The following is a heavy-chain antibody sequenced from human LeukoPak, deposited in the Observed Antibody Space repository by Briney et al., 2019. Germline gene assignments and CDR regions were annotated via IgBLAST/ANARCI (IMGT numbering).Heavy chain of an antibody. CDR1: GFTFGDYA. CDR2: IRSKAYGGTT. J-gene: IGHJ4*02. CDR3: TLYDSMTNAGDY. Sequence: GGSLRLSCTASGFTFGDYAMSWFRQAPGKGLEWVGFIRSKAYGGTTEYAASVKGRFTISRDDSKSIAYLQMNSLKTEDTAVYYCTLYDSMTNAGDYWGQGTLVTVSS. V-gene: IGHV3-49*03. D-gene: IGHD3-22*01.